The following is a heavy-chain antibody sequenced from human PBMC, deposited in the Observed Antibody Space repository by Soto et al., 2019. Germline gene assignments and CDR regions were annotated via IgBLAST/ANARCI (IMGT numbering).Heavy chain of an antibody. V-gene: IGHV3-23*01. J-gene: IGHJ4*02. Sequence: GGSLRLSCAASEFTFSTYAMSWVRQAPGKGLEWVSGIGGSGGGTYYADSVKGRFTISRDNSKNTVYLQMNSLRAEDTAVYYCAKPHRDVYSTAFFYHWGQGTLVNVSS. CDR3: AKPHRDVYSTAFFYH. D-gene: IGHD4-4*01. CDR2: IGGSGGGT. CDR1: EFTFSTYA.